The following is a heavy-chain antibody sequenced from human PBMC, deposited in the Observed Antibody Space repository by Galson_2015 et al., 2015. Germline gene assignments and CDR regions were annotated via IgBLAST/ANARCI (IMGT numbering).Heavy chain of an antibody. CDR3: ARETGIVGASYFDY. V-gene: IGHV3-30-3*01. CDR2: ISYDGSNK. CDR1: GFTFSSYA. D-gene: IGHD1-26*01. J-gene: IGHJ4*02. Sequence: SLRLSCAASGFTFSSYAMHWVRQAPGKGLVWVAVISYDGSNKYYADSVKGRFTISRDNSKNTLYLQMNSLRAEDTAVYYCARETGIVGASYFDYWGQGTLVTVSS.